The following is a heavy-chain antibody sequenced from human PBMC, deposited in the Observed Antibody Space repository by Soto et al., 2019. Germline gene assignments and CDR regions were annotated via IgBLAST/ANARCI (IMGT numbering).Heavy chain of an antibody. J-gene: IGHJ4*02. CDR3: ARVRSGLGWDS. CDR1: GYTFIRYA. Sequence: QVQLVQSGAEVKKPGASVKVSCKTSGYTFIRYAIHWVRQAPGQTLEWMGWINAGNGDTKVSQKYQDRLAITRDTSASTVYMEMSSLRSEDTAVYYCARVRSGLGWDSWGQGTLVTVSS. V-gene: IGHV1-3*01. D-gene: IGHD3-10*01. CDR2: INAGNGDT.